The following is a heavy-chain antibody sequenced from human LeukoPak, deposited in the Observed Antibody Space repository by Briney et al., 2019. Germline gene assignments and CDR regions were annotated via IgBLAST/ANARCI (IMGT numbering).Heavy chain of an antibody. Sequence: SETLSLTCTVSGGSISSYYWSWIRQPPGKGLEWIGYIYYSGSTNYNPSLKSRVTISVDTSKNQFSLKLSSVTAADTAVYYCARDRYYYDSSGYNRDAFDIWGQGTMVTVSS. D-gene: IGHD3-22*01. CDR2: IYYSGST. CDR1: GGSISSYY. J-gene: IGHJ3*02. CDR3: ARDRYYYDSSGYNRDAFDI. V-gene: IGHV4-59*01.